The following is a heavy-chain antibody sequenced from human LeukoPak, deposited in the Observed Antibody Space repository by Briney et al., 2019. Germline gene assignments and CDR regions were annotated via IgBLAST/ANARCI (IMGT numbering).Heavy chain of an antibody. CDR2: IYHSGST. D-gene: IGHD2-15*01. CDR3: ARVWCSGGSCYLDY. CDR1: GGSISSGGYS. J-gene: IGHJ4*02. V-gene: IGHV4-30-2*01. Sequence: PSQTLSFTCAVSGGSISSGGYSWSWIRQPPGKGLEWIGYIYHSGSTYYNPSLKSRVTISVDRSKNQFSLKLSSVTAADTAVYYCARVWCSGGSCYLDYWGQGTLVTVSS.